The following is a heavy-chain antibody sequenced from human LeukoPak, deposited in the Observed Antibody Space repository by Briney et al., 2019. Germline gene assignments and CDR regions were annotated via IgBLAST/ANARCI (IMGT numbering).Heavy chain of an antibody. Sequence: GGSLRLSCAASGFTFSGYGMHWVRQAPGKGLEWVAFIRFDGNKKYYADSVKGRFTISRDNSKNTLDLQMSSLRAEDTAVYYCTKDLGAGSNPASDEDFWGQGTLVTVSS. CDR3: TKDLGAGSNPASDEDF. CDR1: GFTFSGYG. D-gene: IGHD6-13*01. J-gene: IGHJ4*02. CDR2: IRFDGNKK. V-gene: IGHV3-30*02.